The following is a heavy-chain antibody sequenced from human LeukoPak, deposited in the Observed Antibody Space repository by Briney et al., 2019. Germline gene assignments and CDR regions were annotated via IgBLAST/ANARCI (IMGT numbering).Heavy chain of an antibody. V-gene: IGHV1-2*02. Sequence: ASVKVSCKASGYTFTGYYMHWGGPAPGQELEWMGWLSPNSGDTKFPQKFQGRVTVTRDTSISTAYMELGKLTSDDPAVYYCARATDISSWYLAYWGQGTLVTVSS. CDR1: GYTFTGYY. CDR3: ARATDISSWYLAY. CDR2: LSPNSGDT. J-gene: IGHJ4*02. D-gene: IGHD6-13*01.